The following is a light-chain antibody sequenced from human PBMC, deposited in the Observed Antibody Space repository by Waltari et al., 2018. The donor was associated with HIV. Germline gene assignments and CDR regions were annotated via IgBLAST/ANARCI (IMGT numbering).Light chain of an antibody. J-gene: IGKJ2*01. Sequence: ELVLTQSPRTLSLSPGERATLSCRASQTVTSNYLAWYQMKPGQPPRLLVYGASIRATGVPDKFSGSGSGTDFTHTIGRLEPEDFAIYYCHQYGTSPQTFGQGSKVEIK. CDR1: QTVTSNY. V-gene: IGKV3-20*01. CDR3: HQYGTSPQT. CDR2: GAS.